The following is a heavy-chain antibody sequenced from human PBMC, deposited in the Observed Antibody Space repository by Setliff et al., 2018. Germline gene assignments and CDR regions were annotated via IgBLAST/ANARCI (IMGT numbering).Heavy chain of an antibody. CDR2: TYIGGSA. V-gene: IGHV4-4*07. J-gene: IGHJ6*03. Sequence: SETLSLTCTVSGGSISSYYWSWIRQPAGKGLEWIGHTYIGGSANYNPSLKRRVTMSIDTSKNQFSLKLNSVTAADMAVYYCAREQWLDPPGYYYMDVWAKGTTVTVSS. D-gene: IGHD6-19*01. CDR3: AREQWLDPPGYYYMDV. CDR1: GGSISSYY.